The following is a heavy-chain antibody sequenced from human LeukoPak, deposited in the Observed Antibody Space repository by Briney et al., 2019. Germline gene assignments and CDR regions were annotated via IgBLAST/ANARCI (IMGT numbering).Heavy chain of an antibody. D-gene: IGHD2-8*01. CDR3: AKDPDCTSGICYTFFDY. V-gene: IGHV3-7*03. CDR1: GFTFSSYW. J-gene: IGHJ4*02. Sequence: PGGSLRLSCAASGFTFSSYWMSWVRQAPGKGLEWVANIKEDGSEKYYVDSVKGRITISRDNAKNSLYLQMNSLRVEDTAVYYCAKDPDCTSGICYTFFDYWGQGTLVTVSS. CDR2: IKEDGSEK.